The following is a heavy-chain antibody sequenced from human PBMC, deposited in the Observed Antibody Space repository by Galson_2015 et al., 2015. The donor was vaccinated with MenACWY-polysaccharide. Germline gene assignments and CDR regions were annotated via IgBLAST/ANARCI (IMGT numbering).Heavy chain of an antibody. CDR3: AVHCSSTSCYSPLSRL. D-gene: IGHD2-2*01. CDR2: IDSDGSST. V-gene: IGHV3-74*01. J-gene: IGHJ3*01. CDR1: EFTFSRYW. Sequence: SLRLSCAASEFTFSRYWVNWVRQAPGKGLVWVSRIDSDGSSTSYADSVKGRFTISRDNAKNTLYLQMNSLRAEDTAVYYCAVHCSSTSCYSPLSRLWGQGTMVTVSS.